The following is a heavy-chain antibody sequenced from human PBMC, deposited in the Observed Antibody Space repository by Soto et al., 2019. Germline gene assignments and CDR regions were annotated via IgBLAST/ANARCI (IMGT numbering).Heavy chain of an antibody. CDR2: ISWNSGRI. CDR1: GVTFDDFA. CDR3: AKDAGDAGSGPFDY. D-gene: IGHD2-15*01. Sequence: EAQVVESGGGLVQPGRSLRLSCAAFGVTFDDFAMHWVRQVPGKGLEWVSGISWNSGRIGYADSVKGRFTISRDNAENSLYLQMNSLRPEDTALYYCAKDAGDAGSGPFDYWGQGTLVTVSS. J-gene: IGHJ4*02. V-gene: IGHV3-9*01.